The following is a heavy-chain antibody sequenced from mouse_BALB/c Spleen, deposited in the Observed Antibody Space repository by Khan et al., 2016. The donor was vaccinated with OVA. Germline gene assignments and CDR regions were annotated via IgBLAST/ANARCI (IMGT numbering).Heavy chain of an antibody. J-gene: IGHJ3*01. V-gene: IGHV1-4*01. CDR3: TREGAYYRSDGWFAY. D-gene: IGHD2-14*01. CDR1: GYTFTSYT. CDR2: INPSSSYP. Sequence: VQLQQSGAELARPGASVKMSCKASGYTFTSYTMHWVKQRPGQGLEWIGYINPSSSYPNYNQKFKDKATLTADKSSSTAYLPLSSLTSEDSAVYDCTREGAYYRSDGWFAYWGQGTLVTVSA.